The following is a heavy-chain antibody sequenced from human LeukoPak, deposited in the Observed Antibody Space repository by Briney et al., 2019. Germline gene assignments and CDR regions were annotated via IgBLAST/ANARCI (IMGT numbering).Heavy chain of an antibody. D-gene: IGHD5-12*01. CDR3: ASHGGL. Sequence: GGSLRLSCAASGFTFSSYGMHWVRQAPGKGLEWVAVIWYDGANKNYADSVKGRFTISRDNSKNMLYMQMNRLRVEDTALYYCASHGGLWGQGTLVTVSS. J-gene: IGHJ4*02. CDR1: GFTFSSYG. CDR2: IWYDGANK. V-gene: IGHV3-33*01.